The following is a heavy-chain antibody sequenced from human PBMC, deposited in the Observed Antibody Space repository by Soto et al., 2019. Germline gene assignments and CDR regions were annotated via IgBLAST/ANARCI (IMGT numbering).Heavy chain of an antibody. V-gene: IGHV3-23*01. J-gene: IGHJ6*02. Sequence: EVQLLESGGGLVQPGGSLRLSCAASGFTFSSYAMSWVRQAPGKGLERVSAISGSGDSTYYADSVKGRFTISRDNSKNTLYLQMNSLRAEDTAVYDCAKGRSAYYDIFTGYYEHYYQYYVMDVWGQGTTVTVSS. CDR3: AKGRSAYYDIFTGYYEHYYQYYVMDV. CDR1: GFTFSSYA. CDR2: ISGSGDST. D-gene: IGHD3-9*01.